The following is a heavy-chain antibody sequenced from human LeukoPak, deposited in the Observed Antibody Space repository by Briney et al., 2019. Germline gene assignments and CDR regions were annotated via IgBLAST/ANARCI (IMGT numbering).Heavy chain of an antibody. V-gene: IGHV4-4*07. CDR1: GASISTYY. CDR2: IYSGGST. Sequence: SETLSPTCTVSGASISTYYWTWIRQPAGKGLEWIGRIYSGGSTNYSPSLKSRVTMSVDPSKNQFSLKLTSVTAADTAVYYCARNAGDLWGQGTLVTVSS. CDR3: ARNAGDL. D-gene: IGHD6-13*01. J-gene: IGHJ5*02.